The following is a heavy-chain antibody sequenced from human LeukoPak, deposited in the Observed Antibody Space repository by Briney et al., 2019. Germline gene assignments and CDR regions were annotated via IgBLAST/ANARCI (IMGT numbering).Heavy chain of an antibody. J-gene: IGHJ6*03. D-gene: IGHD2-2*01. CDR3: ARSAARRLYYYYMDV. CDR2: IIPIFGTA. CDR1: GGTFSSYA. Sequence: SVKVSCKASGGTFSSYAISWVRQAPGQGLEWMGGIIPIFGTANYAQKFQGKVTITADESTSTAYMELSSLRSEDTAVYYCARSAARRLYYYYMDVWGKGTTVTVSS. V-gene: IGHV1-69*01.